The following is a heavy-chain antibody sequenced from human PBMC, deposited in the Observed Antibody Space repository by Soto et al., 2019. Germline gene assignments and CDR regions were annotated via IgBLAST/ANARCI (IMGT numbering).Heavy chain of an antibody. V-gene: IGHV4-31*10. J-gene: IGHJ3*01. CDR1: GTSIRHDNFY. CDR2: ISYGGIT. D-gene: IGHD2-21*02. Sequence: QVRLQESVQGLVRPSQTLSLICTVSGTSIRHDNFYWSFLRQRPGTGLEWLGYISYGGITFYNPSLESRRFRSVDPPNKKFSLNRKSLTSAATAMDYGARDLDGVVTARGACAVWGPATLVTVSS. CDR3: ARDLDGVVTARGACAV.